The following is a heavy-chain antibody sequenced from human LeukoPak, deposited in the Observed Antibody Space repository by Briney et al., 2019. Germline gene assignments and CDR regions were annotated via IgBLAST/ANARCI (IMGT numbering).Heavy chain of an antibody. CDR3: ATNSGTRLSDMDV. D-gene: IGHD6-13*01. V-gene: IGHV1-8*01. J-gene: IGHJ6*04. CDR2: INPNRGNK. CDR1: GYTFTSYH. Sequence: ASVKVSCRASGYTFTSYHIKGVPQATGQGLEGMGWINPNRGNKGYAKKFQGRVTITRNTSISTAYMELSSLRSEDTAVYYCATNSGTRLSDMDVWGKGTTVTVSS.